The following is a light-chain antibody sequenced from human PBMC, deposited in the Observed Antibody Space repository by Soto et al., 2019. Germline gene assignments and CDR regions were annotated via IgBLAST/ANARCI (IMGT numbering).Light chain of an antibody. V-gene: IGKV1-27*01. CDR2: SAS. CDR3: QNYDTFSLT. J-gene: IGKJ4*01. CDR1: QDIRGS. Sequence: DIEMTQSPSSLSASVGDRVTITCRASQDIRGSVVWYQQKPGKVPKLLIDSASNLPSGVPVRFSGSRSGTDFTLTISSLQPEDVATYYCQNYDTFSLTFGGGTKVEI.